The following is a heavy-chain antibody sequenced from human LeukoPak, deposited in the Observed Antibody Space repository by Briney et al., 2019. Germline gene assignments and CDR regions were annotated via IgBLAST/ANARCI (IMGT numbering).Heavy chain of an antibody. J-gene: IGHJ4*02. CDR2: IYHSGST. V-gene: IGHV4-4*02. CDR1: GGSISSSNW. CDR3: ARDGDTAMANFDY. D-gene: IGHD5-18*01. Sequence: SETLSLTCAVSGGSISSSNWWSWVRQPPGKGLEWLGEIYHSGSTNYNPSLKSRVTISVDKSKNQFSLKLSSVTAADTAVYYCARDGDTAMANFDYWGQGTLVTVSS.